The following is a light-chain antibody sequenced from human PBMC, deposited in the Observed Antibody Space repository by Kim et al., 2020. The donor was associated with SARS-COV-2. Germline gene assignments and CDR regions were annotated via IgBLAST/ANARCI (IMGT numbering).Light chain of an antibody. Sequence: GDRVTITCRASPSIDTWLAWYQQKTGKAPKLLIYDASSLESGVPSRFSGGGSAAEFTLTITSLQPDDFATYFCQQYKTYPWTFGQGTKVDIK. CDR2: DAS. J-gene: IGKJ1*01. V-gene: IGKV1-5*01. CDR1: PSIDTW. CDR3: QQYKTYPWT.